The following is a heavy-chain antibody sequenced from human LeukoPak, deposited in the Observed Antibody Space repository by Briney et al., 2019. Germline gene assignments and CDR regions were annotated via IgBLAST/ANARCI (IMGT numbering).Heavy chain of an antibody. CDR1: GFTFSSYA. Sequence: GGSLRLSCAASGFTFSSYAMSWVRQAPGKGLEWVSAISGSGGSTYYADSVKGRFTISRDNSKNTLYLQMNSLRAEDTAVYYCAKTPSLYDSSGYYYYYYYMDVWGKGTTVTVSS. V-gene: IGHV3-23*01. J-gene: IGHJ6*03. D-gene: IGHD3-22*01. CDR2: ISGSGGST. CDR3: AKTPSLYDSSGYYYYYYYMDV.